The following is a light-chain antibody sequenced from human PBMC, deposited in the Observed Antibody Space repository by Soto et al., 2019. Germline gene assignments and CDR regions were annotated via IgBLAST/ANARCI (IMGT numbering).Light chain of an antibody. CDR1: QSVSSN. CDR3: QQYNHFWT. V-gene: IGKV3-15*01. Sequence: EIVMTQSPATLSVSPGERAILSCRASQSVSSNLAWYQQKPGQAPRLLIYGASTRATGIPARFSGSGSGTEFTLTISSLQSEDFVVYYCQQYNHFWTFGQGTKVEIK. J-gene: IGKJ1*01. CDR2: GAS.